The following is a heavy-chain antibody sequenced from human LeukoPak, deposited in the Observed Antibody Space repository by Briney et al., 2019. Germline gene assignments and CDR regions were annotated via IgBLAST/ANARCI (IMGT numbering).Heavy chain of an antibody. D-gene: IGHD6-19*01. Sequence: AASVEVSCKASGYTFTSYGISWVRQAPGQGLEWMGWISAYNGNTNYAQKLQGRVTMTTDTSTSTAYMELRSLRSDDTAVYYCARIHGSGPYNYYYYYMDVWGKGTTVTVSS. CDR1: GYTFTSYG. CDR3: ARIHGSGPYNYYYYYMDV. J-gene: IGHJ6*03. V-gene: IGHV1-18*01. CDR2: ISAYNGNT.